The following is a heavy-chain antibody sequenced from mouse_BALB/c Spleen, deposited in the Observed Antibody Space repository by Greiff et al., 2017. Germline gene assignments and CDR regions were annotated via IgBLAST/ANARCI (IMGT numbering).Heavy chain of an antibody. CDR3: ARGGHYYGSSYVYFDY. J-gene: IGHJ2*01. CDR2: ILPGSGST. Sequence: VKLMESGAELMKPGASVKISCKATGYTFSSYWIEWVKQRPGHGLEWIGEILPGSGSTNYNEKFKGKATFTADTSSNTDYMQLSSLTSEDSAVYYCARGGHYYGSSYVYFDYWGQGTTLTVSS. CDR1: GYTFSSYW. D-gene: IGHD1-1*01. V-gene: IGHV1-9*01.